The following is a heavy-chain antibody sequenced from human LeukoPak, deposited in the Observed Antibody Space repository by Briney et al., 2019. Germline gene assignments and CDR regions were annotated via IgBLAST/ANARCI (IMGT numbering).Heavy chain of an antibody. Sequence: SETLSLTCTVSGGSISSYYWSWIRQPAGKGLEWIGRIYTSGSTNYNPSLKSRVTMSVDTSKNQFSLKLSSVTAADTAVYYCARDLSIAAAGLDWFDPWGQGTRVTVSS. J-gene: IGHJ5*02. D-gene: IGHD6-13*01. V-gene: IGHV4-4*07. CDR1: GGSISSYY. CDR3: ARDLSIAAAGLDWFDP. CDR2: IYTSGST.